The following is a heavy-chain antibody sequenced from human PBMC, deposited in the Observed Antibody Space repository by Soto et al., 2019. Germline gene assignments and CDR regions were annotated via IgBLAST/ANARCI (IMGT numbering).Heavy chain of an antibody. CDR2: ISPDGTSK. CDR3: AKEYRAYSGYDH. V-gene: IGHV3-30*18. J-gene: IGHJ5*02. CDR1: GFPFGTYG. Sequence: QVQLVESGGGVVQPGRSLRLSCAASGFPFGTYGMHWVRQTPGKGLEWVAVISPDGTSKYCADSVKGRFTISRDNSKNTLDLQMNSLRAEDTAVYYCAKEYRAYSGYDHWGQGALVTVSS. D-gene: IGHD5-12*01.